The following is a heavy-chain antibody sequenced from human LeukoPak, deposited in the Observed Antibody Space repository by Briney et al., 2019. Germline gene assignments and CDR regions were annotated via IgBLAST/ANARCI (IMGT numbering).Heavy chain of an antibody. D-gene: IGHD3-22*01. Sequence: PGRSLRLSCAASGFTFSSYGMHWVRQAPGKGLEWVAVISYDGSNKYYADSVKGRFTISRDNSKNTLYLQMNSLRAEDTAVYYCAKDYSNNHYYHSNFFDYWGQGTLVTVSS. CDR1: GFTFSSYG. V-gene: IGHV3-30*18. J-gene: IGHJ4*02. CDR3: AKDYSNNHYYHSNFFDY. CDR2: ISYDGSNK.